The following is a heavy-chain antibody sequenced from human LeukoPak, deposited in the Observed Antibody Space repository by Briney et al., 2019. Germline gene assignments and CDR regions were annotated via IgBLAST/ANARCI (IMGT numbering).Heavy chain of an antibody. CDR3: ARDAPMGSVTSGPGGWFDP. V-gene: IGHV4-59*01. CDR2: IYYSGTT. Sequence: SETLSLTCTVSGGSINDYYWSWIRQPPGKGLEWIGYIYYSGTTNYNPSLKSRVTISLDTSKKQYSLKLSSVTAADTAVYYCARDAPMGSVTSGPGGWFDPWGQGTLVTVSS. CDR1: GGSINDYY. J-gene: IGHJ5*02. D-gene: IGHD3-10*01.